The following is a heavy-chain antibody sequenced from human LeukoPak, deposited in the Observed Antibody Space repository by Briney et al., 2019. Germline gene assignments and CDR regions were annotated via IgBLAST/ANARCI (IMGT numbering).Heavy chain of an antibody. CDR3: ARNLYYYDSSGYAMDV. Sequence: ASVKVSCKASRYTFTGYYMHWVRQAPGQGLEWMGWINPNSGGTNYAQKFQGRVTMTRDTSISTAYMELSRLRSDDTAVYYCARNLYYYDSSGYAMDVWGKGTTVTVSS. CDR2: INPNSGGT. D-gene: IGHD3-22*01. V-gene: IGHV1-2*02. CDR1: RYTFTGYY. J-gene: IGHJ6*03.